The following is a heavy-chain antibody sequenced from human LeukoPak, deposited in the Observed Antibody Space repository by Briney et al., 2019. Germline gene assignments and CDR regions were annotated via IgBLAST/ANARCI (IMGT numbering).Heavy chain of an antibody. J-gene: IGHJ4*02. CDR3: ARDANPIVATSRPGY. CDR1: GFTFSSYA. V-gene: IGHV3-30-3*01. Sequence: GVLRLSCAASGFTFSSYAMHWVRQAPGKGLEWVAVISYDGSNKYYADSVKGRFTISRDNSKNTLYLQMNSLRAEDTAVYYCARDANPIVATSRPGYWGQGTLVTVSS. CDR2: ISYDGSNK. D-gene: IGHD5-12*01.